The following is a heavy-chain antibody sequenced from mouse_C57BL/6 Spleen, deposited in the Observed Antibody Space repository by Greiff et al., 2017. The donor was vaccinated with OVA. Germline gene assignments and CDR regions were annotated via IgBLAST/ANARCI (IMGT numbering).Heavy chain of an antibody. CDR3: ARGGRGASYAMDY. V-gene: IGHV5-17*01. Sequence: DVKLVESGGGLVKPGGSLKLSCAASGFTFSDYGMHWVRQAPEKGLEWVAYISSGSSTIYYADTVKGRFTISRDNAKNTLFLQMTSLRSEDTAMYYCARGGRGASYAMDYWGQGTSVTVSS. J-gene: IGHJ4*01. D-gene: IGHD3-1*01. CDR1: GFTFSDYG. CDR2: ISSGSSTI.